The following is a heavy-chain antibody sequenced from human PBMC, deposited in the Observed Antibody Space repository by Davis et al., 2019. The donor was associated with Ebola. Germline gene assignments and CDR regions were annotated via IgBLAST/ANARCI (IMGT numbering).Heavy chain of an antibody. CDR2: MNHIGST. D-gene: IGHD2-2*02. CDR1: GGSFSGYY. V-gene: IGHV4-34*01. J-gene: IGHJ5*02. CDR3: ARGYTGWFDP. Sequence: MPGGSLRLSCAVYGGSFSGYYWSWIRQPPGKGLAWLCEMNHIGSTNYNPSLNSRVTISVATSKNQFSLKLSSVTAADTAVYYCARGYTGWFDPWGQGTLVTVSS.